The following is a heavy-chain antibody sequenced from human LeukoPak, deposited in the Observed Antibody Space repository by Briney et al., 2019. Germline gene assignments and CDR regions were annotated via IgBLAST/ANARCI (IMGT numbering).Heavy chain of an antibody. CDR3: ARRTTWGNLDY. V-gene: IGHV3-33*01. CDR2: IWYDGSNK. D-gene: IGHD1-14*01. J-gene: IGHJ4*02. CDR1: GFTFSSYG. Sequence: PGGSLRLSCAASGFTFSSYGMHWVRQAPGKGLEWVAVIWYDGSNKYYADSVRGRFTISRDNSKNTLYLQINSLRAEDTAVYYCARRTTWGNLDYWGQGTLVTVPS.